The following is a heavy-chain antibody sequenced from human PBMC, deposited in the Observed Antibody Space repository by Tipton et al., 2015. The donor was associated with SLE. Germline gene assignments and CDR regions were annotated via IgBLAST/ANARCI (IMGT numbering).Heavy chain of an antibody. CDR2: IRSKTYGGKT. D-gene: IGHD5-24*01. CDR1: GFTFGDYA. V-gene: IGHV3-49*03. CDR3: TRVGDGYLVRFDY. J-gene: IGHJ4*02. Sequence: SLRLSCTASGFTFGDYAMSWFRQAPGKGLEWVGFIRSKTYGGKTEYAASVKGRFTISRDDSKSIAYLQMNSLKTEDTAMYYCTRVGDGYLVRFDYWGQGTLVTVSS.